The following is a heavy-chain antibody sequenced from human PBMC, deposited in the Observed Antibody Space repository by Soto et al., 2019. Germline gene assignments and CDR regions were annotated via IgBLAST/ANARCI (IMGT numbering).Heavy chain of an antibody. CDR3: ARGVPAAMYYYYGMDV. CDR2: IDTAGDT. V-gene: IGHV3-13*04. CDR1: GFTFSSYD. J-gene: IGHJ6*02. D-gene: IGHD2-2*01. Sequence: GGSLRLSCTASGFTFSSYDMHWVRQATGKGLEWVSAIDTAGDTYFPGSVKGRFTISRDNSKNTLYLQMNSLRAEDTAVYYCARGVPAAMYYYYGMDVWGQGTTVTVSS.